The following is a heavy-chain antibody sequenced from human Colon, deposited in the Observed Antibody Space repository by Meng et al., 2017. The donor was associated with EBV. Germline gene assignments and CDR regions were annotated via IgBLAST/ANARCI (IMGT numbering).Heavy chain of an antibody. D-gene: IGHD6-19*01. CDR2: ISPNGI. J-gene: IGHJ4*02. Sequence: QVQLVEFGGGVVQPGTSLSVSCVVSGFSVSKYGMHWVRQAPGKGLEWVALISPNGIWYANSVKGRFSVSRDNSKNTVYLQMKSLRGEDTALYYCARDGIGWYPGDYWGQGTLVTVSS. CDR1: GFSVSKYG. CDR3: ARDGIGWYPGDY. V-gene: IGHV3-30*03.